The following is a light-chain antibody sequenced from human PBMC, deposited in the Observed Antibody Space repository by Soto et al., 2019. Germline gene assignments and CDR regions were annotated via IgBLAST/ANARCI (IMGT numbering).Light chain of an antibody. CDR3: SSDTSSITVV. V-gene: IGLV2-14*01. CDR2: DVS. J-gene: IGLJ2*01. Sequence: QSALTQPASVSGSPGQSITISCTGTSSDIGGYNYVSWYQQHQGKAPKLMISDVSNRPSGVSHHFSGSKSGNTASLTSSGPHAEDDAADYCSSDTSSITVVFGGGTTLTVL. CDR1: SSDIGGYNY.